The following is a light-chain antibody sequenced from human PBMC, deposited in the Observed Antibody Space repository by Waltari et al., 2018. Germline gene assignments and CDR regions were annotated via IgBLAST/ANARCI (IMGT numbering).Light chain of an antibody. CDR1: QSVTSN. J-gene: IGKJ1*01. Sequence: EILMTQSPATLSVSPGERATLSCRASQSVTSNLAWYQQKPGQAPRLLIFGASTRAADIPARFSGSGSGTEFTLTISSLQSEDFAVYYCLQYNDWPPWTFGQGTKVEI. CDR3: LQYNDWPPWT. V-gene: IGKV3-15*01. CDR2: GAS.